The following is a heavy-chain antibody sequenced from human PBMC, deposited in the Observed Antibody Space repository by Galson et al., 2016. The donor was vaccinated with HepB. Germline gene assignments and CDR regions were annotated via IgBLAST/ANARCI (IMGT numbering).Heavy chain of an antibody. V-gene: IGHV3-48*02. CDR2: ISSSSFIK. J-gene: IGHJ4*02. CDR1: GFTFNTYS. Sequence: SLRLSCAASGFTFNTYSMNWVRQAPGKGLEWVSYISSSSFIKYYADSVKGRFSISRDNAENSVYLQMNTLRNDDTAVYFCARGEVYGDSPFDYWGPGMLVTVS. D-gene: IGHD4-17*01. CDR3: ARGEVYGDSPFDY.